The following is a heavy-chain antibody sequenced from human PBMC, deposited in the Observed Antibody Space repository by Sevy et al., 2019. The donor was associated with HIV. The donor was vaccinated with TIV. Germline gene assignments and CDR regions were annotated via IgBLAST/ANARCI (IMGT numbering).Heavy chain of an antibody. Sequence: GGSLRLSCAASGFTFSSYAMHWVRQAPGKGLEWVAVISYDGSNKYYADSVKGRFTISRDNSKNTLYLQMNSLGAEDTAVYYGAGEDAGSGRYYVETTVDMDVWGKGTTVTVSS. CDR2: ISYDGSNK. CDR3: AGEDAGSGRYYVETTVDMDV. J-gene: IGHJ6*03. CDR1: GFTFSSYA. D-gene: IGHD3-10*01. V-gene: IGHV3-30-3*01.